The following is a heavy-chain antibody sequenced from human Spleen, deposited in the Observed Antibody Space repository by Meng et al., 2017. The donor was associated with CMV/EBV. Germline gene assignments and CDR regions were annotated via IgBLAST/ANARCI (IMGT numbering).Heavy chain of an antibody. Sequence: GESLKISCAASGFIFSNYWMSWVRQAPGKGLEWLANIKQDDSERYYVDYVKGRFTISRDNAKKFLYLQMNFLGAEDTAVYFCAREGRDLDLCGLGTLVTVSS. J-gene: IGHJ5*02. CDR3: AREGRDLDL. CDR2: IKQDDSER. V-gene: IGHV3-7*01. CDR1: GFIFSNYW. D-gene: IGHD2-15*01.